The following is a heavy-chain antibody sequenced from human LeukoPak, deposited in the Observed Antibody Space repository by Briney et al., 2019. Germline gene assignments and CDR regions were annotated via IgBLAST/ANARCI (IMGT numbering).Heavy chain of an antibody. CDR3: ARRIAVAGLVFDY. CDR2: IYYSGST. CDR1: GGSISNYY. V-gene: IGHV4-59*08. J-gene: IGHJ4*02. Sequence: SETLSLTCTVSGGSISNYYWSWIRQPPGKGLEWIGYIYYSGSTNYNPSLKSRVTISVDTSKNQFSLKLSSVTAADTAVYYCARRIAVAGLVFDYWGQGTLVTVSS. D-gene: IGHD6-19*01.